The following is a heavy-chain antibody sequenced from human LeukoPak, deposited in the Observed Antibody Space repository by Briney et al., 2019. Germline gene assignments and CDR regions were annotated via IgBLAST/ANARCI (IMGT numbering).Heavy chain of an antibody. J-gene: IGHJ3*02. CDR1: APSIITSGSD. Sequence: SQSLSPAWPVDAPSIITSGSDCGWPRQPPWNGLEWSGYIYYTGTTHYNPSLKSRVTISVDTSKNQFSLKLTSVTAADTAVYYCARAFKWYSSSSVRAFDIWGQGTMVTVSS. D-gene: IGHD6-6*01. CDR2: IYYTGTT. CDR3: ARAFKWYSSSSVRAFDI. V-gene: IGHV4-30-4*08.